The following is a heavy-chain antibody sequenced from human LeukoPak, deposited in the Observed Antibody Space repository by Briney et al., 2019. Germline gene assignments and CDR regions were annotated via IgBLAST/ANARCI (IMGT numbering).Heavy chain of an antibody. CDR1: GFSITTGYW. V-gene: IGHV4-4*02. Sequence: SETLSLTCGVSGFSITTGYWWSWVRQSPGKGLEWIGEISHSGSTDYNPSLKSRVTISLDEAKNQFSLKVNSVTAADTAVYYCARVTYSASSISVDGFDIWGQGTMVTVSS. CDR3: ARVTYSASSISVDGFDI. CDR2: ISHSGST. D-gene: IGHD6-6*01. J-gene: IGHJ3*02.